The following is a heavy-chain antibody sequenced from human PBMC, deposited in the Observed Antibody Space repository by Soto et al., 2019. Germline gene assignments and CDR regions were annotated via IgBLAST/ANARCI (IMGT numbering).Heavy chain of an antibody. Sequence: QVQLVQSGAEVKKPGASVKVSCKASGYTFTSYYMHWVRQAPGQGLEWMGWISAYNGNTNYAQKLQGRVTMTTDTSTSTAYMELRSLRSDDTAVYYCARLSGSYPTGWFDPWGQGTLVTVSS. D-gene: IGHD1-26*01. CDR2: ISAYNGNT. J-gene: IGHJ5*02. CDR1: GYTFTSYY. V-gene: IGHV1-18*04. CDR3: ARLSGSYPTGWFDP.